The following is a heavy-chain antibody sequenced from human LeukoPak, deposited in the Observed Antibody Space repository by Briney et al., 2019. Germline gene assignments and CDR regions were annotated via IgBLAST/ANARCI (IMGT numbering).Heavy chain of an antibody. D-gene: IGHD2-8*01. CDR2: ISYDGHNE. J-gene: IGHJ6*02. Sequence: PGGSLRLSCAASGFTFSGYAMSWVRQAPGKGLEWVAVISYDGHNEYYADSVKGRFTISRDNSKNTVYVQMNSLRAEDTAVYYCAKGVGYGGMDVWGQGTTVTVSS. CDR3: AKGVGYGGMDV. V-gene: IGHV3-30*18. CDR1: GFTFSGYA.